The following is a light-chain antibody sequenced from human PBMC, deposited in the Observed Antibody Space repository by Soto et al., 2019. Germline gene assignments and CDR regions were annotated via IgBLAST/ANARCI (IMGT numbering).Light chain of an antibody. V-gene: IGLV2-11*01. CDR3: CSYAGSYTLV. CDR2: DVN. Sequence: QSALTQPRSVSGSPGQSVTLSCTGTSSDVGGYHYVSWYQHHPGNAPKIIIYDVNKRPSGVPDRFSGSKSGNTASLTMSGLQTEDEADYYCCSYAGSYTLVFGGGTKLTVL. CDR1: SSDVGGYHY. J-gene: IGLJ2*01.